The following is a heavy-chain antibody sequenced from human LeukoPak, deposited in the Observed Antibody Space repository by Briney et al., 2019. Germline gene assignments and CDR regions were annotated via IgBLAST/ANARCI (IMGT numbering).Heavy chain of an antibody. CDR1: GFTVSSNY. CDR2: IYSGGSA. J-gene: IGHJ4*02. V-gene: IGHV3-53*01. D-gene: IGHD3-22*01. Sequence: GGSLRLSCAASGFTVSSNYMSWVRQAPGKGLEWVSVIYSGGSAYHADSVKGRFTISRDNSKNTLYLQMNSLRAEDTAAYYCARDHGGDSTAYTDYWGQGTLVTVSS. CDR3: ARDHGGDSTAYTDY.